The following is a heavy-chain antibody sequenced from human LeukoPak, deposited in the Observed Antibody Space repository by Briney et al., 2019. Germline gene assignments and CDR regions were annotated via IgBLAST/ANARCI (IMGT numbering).Heavy chain of an antibody. Sequence: ETLSLTCTVSGGSISSHYWSWIRQPPGKGLEWIGYIYYSGSTNYNPSLKSRVTISVDTSKNQFSLKLSSVTAADTAVYYCARDHNYAFDSWGQGTLVSVSS. V-gene: IGHV4-59*11. D-gene: IGHD5-18*01. J-gene: IGHJ4*02. CDR2: IYYSGST. CDR3: ARDHNYAFDS. CDR1: GGSISSHY.